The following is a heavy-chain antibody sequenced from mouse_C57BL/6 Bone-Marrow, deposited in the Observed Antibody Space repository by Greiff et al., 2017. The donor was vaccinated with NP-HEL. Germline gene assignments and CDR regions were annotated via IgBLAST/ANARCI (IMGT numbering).Heavy chain of an antibody. V-gene: IGHV1-74*01. J-gene: IGHJ3*01. CDR3: EIEWAQVKDWFAY. D-gene: IGHD3-2*02. CDR1: GYTFTSYW. Sequence: QVQLQQPGAELVKPGASVKVSCKASGYTFTSYWMHWVKQRPGQGLEWIGRIYPSDSDTNYNQKFKGKATLTVAKSSSTAYMQLSSLTSEDSAVYYCEIEWAQVKDWFAYWGQGTLVTVSA. CDR2: IYPSDSDT.